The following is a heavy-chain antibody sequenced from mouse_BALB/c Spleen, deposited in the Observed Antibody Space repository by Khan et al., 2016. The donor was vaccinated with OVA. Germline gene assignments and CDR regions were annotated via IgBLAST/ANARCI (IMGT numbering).Heavy chain of an antibody. Sequence: VQLKESGAELVKPAASLKLSCTASGYNIKDIYIHWVKQRPEKGLERIRRTDPANGNTKYDPNFQGKATITADTSSNTAYLQLSSLTSEDTAVYYCRISTINAWGQGTTLTVSS. J-gene: IGHJ2*01. CDR1: GYNIKDIY. CDR2: TDPANGNT. CDR3: RISTINA. V-gene: IGHV14-3*02.